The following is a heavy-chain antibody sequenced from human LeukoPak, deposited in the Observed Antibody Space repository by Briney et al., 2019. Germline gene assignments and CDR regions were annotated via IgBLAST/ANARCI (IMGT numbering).Heavy chain of an antibody. D-gene: IGHD2-15*01. V-gene: IGHV3-48*02. Sequence: AGGSLRLSCAASGFTFSSYSMNWVRQAPGKGMEWVSYITSGSSTISYADSVKGRFTISRDNAKNSLYLQINSLRDEDTAVYYCARGYCSGGSCYLNAFDIWGQGTMVTVSS. CDR3: ARGYCSGGSCYLNAFDI. CDR1: GFTFSSYS. CDR2: ITSGSSTI. J-gene: IGHJ3*02.